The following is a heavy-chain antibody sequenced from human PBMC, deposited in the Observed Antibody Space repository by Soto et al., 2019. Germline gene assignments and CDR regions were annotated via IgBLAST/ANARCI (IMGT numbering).Heavy chain of an antibody. V-gene: IGHV3-66*01. J-gene: IGHJ6*03. CDR2: IYSGGST. CDR1: GFTVSSNY. D-gene: IGHD2-15*01. CDR3: ASRGYCSGGSSFAFHYYMDV. Sequence: EVQLVESGGGLVQPGGSLRLSCAASGFTVSSNYMSWVRQAPGKGLEWVSVIYSGGSTYYADSVKGRFTISRDNSKNTLYLQMNSLRAEDTAVYYCASRGYCSGGSSFAFHYYMDVWGKGTTVTVSS.